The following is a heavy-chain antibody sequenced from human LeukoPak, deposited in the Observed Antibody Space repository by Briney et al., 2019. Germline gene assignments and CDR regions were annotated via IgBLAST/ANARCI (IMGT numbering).Heavy chain of an antibody. Sequence: SETLSLTCNVSGASVSSGSYYWSWIRQPPGKGLEWIAYIYYSGSTNYNPSLKSRVTISVDKSKNQFSLKLSSVTAADTAVYYCAGGWYAVDYWGQGTLVTVSS. CDR2: IYYSGST. V-gene: IGHV4-61*01. CDR1: GASVSSGSYY. J-gene: IGHJ4*02. CDR3: AGGWYAVDY. D-gene: IGHD6-19*01.